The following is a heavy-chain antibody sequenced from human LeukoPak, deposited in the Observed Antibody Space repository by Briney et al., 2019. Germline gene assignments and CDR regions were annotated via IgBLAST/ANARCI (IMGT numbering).Heavy chain of an antibody. CDR1: GFTFSSYG. D-gene: IGHD3-3*01. CDR3: AKAWSNGRFLEWLLSYHFDY. CDR2: ISYDGSNK. V-gene: IGHV3-30*18. J-gene: IGHJ4*02. Sequence: PGGSLRLSCAASGFTFSSYGMHWVRQAPGKGLEWVAVISYDGSNKYYADSVKGRFTISRDNSKNTLYLQMNSLRAEDTAVYYCAKAWSNGRFLEWLLSYHFDYWGQGTLVTVSS.